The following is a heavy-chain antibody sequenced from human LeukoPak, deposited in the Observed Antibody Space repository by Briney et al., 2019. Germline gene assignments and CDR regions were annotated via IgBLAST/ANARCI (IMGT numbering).Heavy chain of an antibody. CDR2: IYYSGST. V-gene: IGHV4-59*01. J-gene: IGHJ4*02. Sequence: SETLSLTCTVSGGSISSYYWSWIRQPPGKGLEWIGYIYYSGSTNYNPSLKSRVTISVDTSKNQFSRKLSSGTAADAAVYYCAGGYNWGSFGYWGQGTLVTVSS. CDR3: AGGYNWGSFGY. D-gene: IGHD7-27*01. CDR1: GGSISSYY.